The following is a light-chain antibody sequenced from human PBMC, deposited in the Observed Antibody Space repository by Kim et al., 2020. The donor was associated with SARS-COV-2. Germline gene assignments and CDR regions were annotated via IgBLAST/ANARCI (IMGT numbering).Light chain of an antibody. V-gene: IGLV3-21*04. J-gene: IGLJ3*02. CDR1: NIGSKS. CDR2: YDS. CDR3: QVWANNSDHPV. Sequence: SYELTQPPSVSVAPGKTARITCGGNNIGSKSVHWYQQKPGQAPVMVIPYDSDRPSGIPERFSGSNSGNTATLTISRVETGDEADYYCQVWANNSDHPVFGGGTQLTVL.